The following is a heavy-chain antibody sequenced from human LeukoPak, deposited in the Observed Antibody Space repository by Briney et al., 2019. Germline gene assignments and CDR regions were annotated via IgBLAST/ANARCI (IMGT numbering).Heavy chain of an antibody. CDR2: INQDGSKE. Sequence: PGGPLRFSGAAPGFPFRNNWMTWARQPPGKGLKGLPHINQDGSKEYYMDSVKARFTISRDNAKNSLSLQMNSLRAEDTAVYYCVRDGGVSGYDLLDYWGQGTLVTVSS. J-gene: IGHJ4*02. D-gene: IGHD5-12*01. V-gene: IGHV3-7*01. CDR1: GFPFRNNW. CDR3: VRDGGVSGYDLLDY.